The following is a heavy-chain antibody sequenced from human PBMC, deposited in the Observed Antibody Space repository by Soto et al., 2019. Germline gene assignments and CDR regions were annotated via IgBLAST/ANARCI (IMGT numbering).Heavy chain of an antibody. J-gene: IGHJ4*02. Sequence: QMQLVESGGDLVKPGGSLRLSCAASGYTFSDDYMSWIRQAPGKGLEWISYIDTSGTKIYYADSVKGRFTITRDNAKNSLYLEMNSRRDEDTAVYYCASHYDMWSGYLYPVDYWGQGTLVTVSS. CDR1: GYTFSDDY. D-gene: IGHD3-3*01. CDR3: ASHYDMWSGYLYPVDY. CDR2: IDTSGTKI. V-gene: IGHV3-11*01.